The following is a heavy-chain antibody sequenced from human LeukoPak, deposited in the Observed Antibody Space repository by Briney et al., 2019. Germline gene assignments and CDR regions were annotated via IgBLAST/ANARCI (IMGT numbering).Heavy chain of an antibody. CDR1: GGSISSGSYY. V-gene: IGHV4-39*07. CDR3: ARSSGSSDYGN. Sequence: NPSETLSLTCTVSGGSISSGSYYWGWFRQPPGKGLEWIGSLYYSGSTSYNPSLKSRVTISRDTSKNHFSLRLNSVTAGDTAVYYCARSSGSSDYGNWGQGTLATVSS. D-gene: IGHD4-17*01. J-gene: IGHJ4*02. CDR2: LYYSGST.